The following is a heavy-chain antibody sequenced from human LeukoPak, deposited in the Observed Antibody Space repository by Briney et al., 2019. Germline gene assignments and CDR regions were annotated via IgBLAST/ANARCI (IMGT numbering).Heavy chain of an antibody. CDR2: IFYTGTT. CDR3: ARDPHYGDILNDPFDI. CDR1: GGSINTYY. Sequence: SETLSLTCSVSGGSINTYYWSWIRQPPGKGLEWIGYIFYTGTTDYNPSLKSRVTISVDTSKNQFSLKLTSVTAADTAVYFCARDPHYGDILNDPFDIWGQGTMVTVSS. J-gene: IGHJ3*02. D-gene: IGHD4-17*01. V-gene: IGHV4-59*01.